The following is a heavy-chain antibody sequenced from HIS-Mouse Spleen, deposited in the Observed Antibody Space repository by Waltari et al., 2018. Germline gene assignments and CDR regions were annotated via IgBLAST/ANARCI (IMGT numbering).Heavy chain of an antibody. Sequence: QVQLVQSGAEVKKPGASVKVSCKASGYTFTGYYMHWVRQAPGQGLEGRGWLNPNSGGTNYAQTLQGRVTMTRDTSISTAYMELSRLRSDDTAVYYCAREPLRDGYNSYYYYGMDVWGQGTTVTVSS. CDR3: AREPLRDGYNSYYYYGMDV. D-gene: IGHD5-12*01. J-gene: IGHJ6*02. CDR1: GYTFTGYY. CDR2: LNPNSGGT. V-gene: IGHV1-2*02.